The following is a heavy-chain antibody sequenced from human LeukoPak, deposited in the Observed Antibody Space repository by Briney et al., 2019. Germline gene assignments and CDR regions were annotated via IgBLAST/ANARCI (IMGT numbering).Heavy chain of an antibody. CDR3: ARDGYGDYLEYFDS. J-gene: IGHJ4*02. CDR1: GYTFTGYY. Sequence: ASVKVSCKASGYTFTGYYMHWVRQAPGQGLERMGWINPNSGGTNYAQKFQGGVTMTRDTSISTAYMELSRLRSDDTAVYYCARDGYGDYLEYFDSWGQGTLVTVSS. V-gene: IGHV1-2*02. CDR2: INPNSGGT. D-gene: IGHD4-17*01.